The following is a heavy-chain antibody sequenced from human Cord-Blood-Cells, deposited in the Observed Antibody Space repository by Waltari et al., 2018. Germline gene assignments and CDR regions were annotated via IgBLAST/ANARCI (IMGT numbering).Heavy chain of an antibody. Sequence: QVQLQQWGAGLLKPSETLSLTCAVYGGSFSGYYWSWIRQPPGKGREWIGEINHSGSTNYNPSLKSRVTISVDTSKNQFSLKLSSVTAADTAVYYCARLPISGSYDYWGQGTLVTVSS. J-gene: IGHJ4*02. CDR3: ARLPISGSYDY. CDR2: INHSGST. CDR1: GGSFSGYY. D-gene: IGHD1-26*01. V-gene: IGHV4-34*01.